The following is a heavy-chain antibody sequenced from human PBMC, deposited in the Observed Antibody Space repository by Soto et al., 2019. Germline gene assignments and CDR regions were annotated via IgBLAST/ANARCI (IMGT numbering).Heavy chain of an antibody. Sequence: EVQLVESGGGLVQPGGSLRLSCAASGFTFSLYSMSWVRQAPGKGLEWVSYISRSSTGIHYADSVKGRFTISRDDVTNSMHLQMNSLRDWDTGVYYWARAVTWGLDVWGQGTTVSISS. CDR2: ISRSSTGI. CDR3: ARAVTWGLDV. CDR1: GFTFSLYS. V-gene: IGHV3-48*02. J-gene: IGHJ6*01. D-gene: IGHD3-10*01.